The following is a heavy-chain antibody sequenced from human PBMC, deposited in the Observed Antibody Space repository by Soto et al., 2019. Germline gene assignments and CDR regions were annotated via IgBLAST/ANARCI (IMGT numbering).Heavy chain of an antibody. V-gene: IGHV4-39*01. CDR2: MYYSGST. CDR1: GDSISSSSYY. CDR3: ARIVVIPAAPNYYNYYGVDV. Sequence: SSETLSLTCTVSGDSISSSSYYWAWIRQSPGKGLEWIGNMYYSGSTYYNLSLKSRVTMSVDTSKNQFSLKISSVTAADTSVYYCARIVVIPAAPNYYNYYGVDVWGQGTTVTVS. D-gene: IGHD2-2*01. J-gene: IGHJ6*02.